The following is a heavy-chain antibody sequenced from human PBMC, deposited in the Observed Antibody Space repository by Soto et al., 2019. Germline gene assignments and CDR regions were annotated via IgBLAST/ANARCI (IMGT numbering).Heavy chain of an antibody. J-gene: IGHJ5*02. CDR1: GGSISSGDYY. CDR2: IYYSGST. CDR3: ARWWSGSRQGFDP. Sequence: SETLSLTCTVSGGSISSGDYYWSWIRQHPGKGLEWIGYIYYSGSTYYNPSLKSRVTISVDTSKNQFSLRLSSVTAADTAVYYCARWWSGSRQGFDPWGQGTLVTVS. V-gene: IGHV4-31*03. D-gene: IGHD3-3*01.